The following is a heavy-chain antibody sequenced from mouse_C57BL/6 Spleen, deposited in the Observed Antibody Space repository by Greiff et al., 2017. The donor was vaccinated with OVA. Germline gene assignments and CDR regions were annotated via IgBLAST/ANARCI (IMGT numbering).Heavy chain of an antibody. D-gene: IGHD2-4*01. CDR1: GFTFSSYT. V-gene: IGHV5-9*01. CDR3: ARAPSTMITAWFAY. Sequence: EVMLVESGGGLVKPGGSLKLSCAASGFTFSSYTMSWVRQTPEKRLEWVATISGGGGNTYYPDSVKGRFTISRDNAKNTLYLQMSSLRSEDTALYYCARAPSTMITAWFAYWGQGTLVTVSA. CDR2: ISGGGGNT. J-gene: IGHJ3*01.